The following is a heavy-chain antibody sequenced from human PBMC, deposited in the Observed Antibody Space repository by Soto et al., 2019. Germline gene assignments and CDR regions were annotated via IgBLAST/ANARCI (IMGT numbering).Heavy chain of an antibody. D-gene: IGHD6-13*01. Sequence: ASVKVSCKASGYTFTSYAMHWVRQAPGQRLEWMGWINAGNGNTKYSQKFQGGVTITRDTSASTAYMELSSLRSEDTAVYYCARIGDSSSWWKYYYYYGMDVWGQGTTVTVSS. CDR2: INAGNGNT. J-gene: IGHJ6*02. CDR3: ARIGDSSSWWKYYYYYGMDV. V-gene: IGHV1-3*01. CDR1: GYTFTSYA.